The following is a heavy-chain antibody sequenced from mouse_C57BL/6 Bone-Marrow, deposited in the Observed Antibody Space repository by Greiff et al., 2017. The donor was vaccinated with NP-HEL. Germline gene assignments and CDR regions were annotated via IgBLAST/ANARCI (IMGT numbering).Heavy chain of an antibody. D-gene: IGHD4-1*01. J-gene: IGHJ1*03. Sequence: VQLQQSGAELVKPGASVKLSCKASGYTFTSYWMHWVKQRPGRGLEWMGRIDPNSGGTKYNEKFKSKATLTVDKPSSTAYMQLSSLTSEDSAVYYCARSELGRYFDVWGTGTTVTVSS. CDR1: GYTFTSYW. CDR2: IDPNSGGT. V-gene: IGHV1-72*01. CDR3: ARSELGRYFDV.